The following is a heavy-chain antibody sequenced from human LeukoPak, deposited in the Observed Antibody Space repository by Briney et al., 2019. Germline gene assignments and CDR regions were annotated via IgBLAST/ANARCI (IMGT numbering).Heavy chain of an antibody. CDR1: GFTFDDYA. CDR2: ISWNSGSI. Sequence: GGSLRLSCAASGFTFDDYAMHWVRQAPGKGLEWVSCISWNSGSIGYADSVKGRFTISRDNAKNSLYLQMNSLRAEDTALYYCAKDLGDYYYGMDVWGQGTTVTVSS. V-gene: IGHV3-9*01. J-gene: IGHJ6*02. CDR3: AKDLGDYYYGMDV.